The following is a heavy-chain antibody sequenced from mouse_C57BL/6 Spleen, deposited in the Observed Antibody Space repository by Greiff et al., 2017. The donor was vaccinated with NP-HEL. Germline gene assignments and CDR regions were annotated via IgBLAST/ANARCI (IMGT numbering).Heavy chain of an antibody. V-gene: IGHV5-9*01. CDR3: ARLSTGTSAMDY. CDR2: ISGGGGNT. D-gene: IGHD4-1*02. CDR1: GFTFSSYT. Sequence: EVHLVESGGGLVKPGGSLKLSCAASGFTFSSYTMSWVRQTPEKRLEWVATISGGGGNTYYPDSVKGRFTISRDNAKNTLYLQMSSLRSEDTALYYCARLSTGTSAMDYWGQGTSVTVSS. J-gene: IGHJ4*01.